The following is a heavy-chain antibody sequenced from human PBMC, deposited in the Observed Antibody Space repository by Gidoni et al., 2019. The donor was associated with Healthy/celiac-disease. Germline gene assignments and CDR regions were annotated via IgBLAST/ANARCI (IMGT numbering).Heavy chain of an antibody. CDR3: ARYYYDSSGYFSYDYYYYGMDV. CDR2: ISYDGSNK. D-gene: IGHD3-22*01. CDR1: GFPFSSYA. J-gene: IGHJ6*02. V-gene: IGHV3-30-3*01. Sequence: QVQLVEYGGGVVQPGRSLRLSCAASGFPFSSYAMHLVRQAPGKGLEWVAVISYDGSNKYYADSVKGRFTISRDNSKNTLYLQMNSLRAEDTAVYYCARYYYDSSGYFSYDYYYYGMDVWGQGTTVTVSS.